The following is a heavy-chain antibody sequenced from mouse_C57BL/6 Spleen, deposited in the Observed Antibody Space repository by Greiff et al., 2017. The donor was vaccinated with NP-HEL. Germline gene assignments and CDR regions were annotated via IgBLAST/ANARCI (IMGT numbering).Heavy chain of an antibody. CDR3: ARGPYYYGSSSYAMDY. J-gene: IGHJ4*01. CDR2: ILPGSGST. CDR1: GYTFTGYW. Sequence: VQLQQSGAELMKPGASVKLSCKATGYTFTGYWIEWVKQRPGHGLEWIGEILPGSGSTNYNEKFKGKATFTADTSSNTAYMQLSSLTTEDSAIYYCARGPYYYGSSSYAMDYWGQGTSVTVSS. V-gene: IGHV1-9*01. D-gene: IGHD1-1*01.